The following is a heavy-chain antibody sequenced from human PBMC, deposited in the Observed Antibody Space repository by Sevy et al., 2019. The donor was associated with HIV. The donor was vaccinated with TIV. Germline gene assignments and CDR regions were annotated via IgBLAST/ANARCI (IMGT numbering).Heavy chain of an antibody. Sequence: GVSLRLSCAASGFTFSSYAMSWVRQAPGKGLEWVSAISGSGGSTYYADSVKGRFTISRDNSKNTLYLQMNSLRAEDTAVYYCAKTGAFGELSYYFDYWGQGTLVTVSS. V-gene: IGHV3-23*01. CDR1: GFTFSSYA. J-gene: IGHJ4*02. D-gene: IGHD3-10*01. CDR2: ISGSGGST. CDR3: AKTGAFGELSYYFDY.